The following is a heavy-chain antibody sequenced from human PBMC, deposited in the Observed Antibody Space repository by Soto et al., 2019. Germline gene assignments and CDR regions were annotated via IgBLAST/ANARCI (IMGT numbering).Heavy chain of an antibody. CDR2: IKSKSHGGAT. D-gene: IGHD3-22*01. V-gene: IGHV3-15*07. CDR3: STDSYTDLTVVRLDN. J-gene: IGHJ4*01. Sequence: GGSLRLSCAVSGITFSTAWKNWVRQAPGKGLEWVGRIKSKSHGGATDFAAPGNGRFAISRDDSKSTAHMEMNSLKIEDTAVYYCSTDSYTDLTVVRLDNCGHGIMVTVSS. CDR1: GITFSTAW.